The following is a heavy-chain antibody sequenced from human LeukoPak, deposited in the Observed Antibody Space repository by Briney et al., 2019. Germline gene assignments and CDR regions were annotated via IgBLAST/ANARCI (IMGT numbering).Heavy chain of an antibody. CDR1: GFTFSSYA. Sequence: PGRSLRLSCAASGFTFSSYAMHWVRQAPGKGLEWVAVISYDGSNKYYADSVKGRFTISRDNSKNTLYLQMNSLRAEDTAVYYCARDNAVGLRFRELFRSGWFDPWGQGTLVTVSS. CDR2: ISYDGSNK. D-gene: IGHD3-10*01. J-gene: IGHJ5*02. CDR3: ARDNAVGLRFRELFRSGWFDP. V-gene: IGHV3-30*04.